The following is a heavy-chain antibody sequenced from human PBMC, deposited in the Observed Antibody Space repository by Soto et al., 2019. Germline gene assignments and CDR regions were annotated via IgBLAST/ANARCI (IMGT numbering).Heavy chain of an antibody. J-gene: IGHJ4*02. CDR2: IKEDGSEK. CDR3: TRGNSSNPL. Sequence: QQVESGGGLVQPGGSLRLSCAASGFTISSYWMSWVRQAPGKGLEWVANIKEDGSEKYYVDSVKGRFTISRDNAKNSVYLQMNSLRAEDTAVYYCTRGNSSNPLGGQGTLVTVSS. CDR1: GFTISSYW. V-gene: IGHV3-7*01. D-gene: IGHD4-4*01.